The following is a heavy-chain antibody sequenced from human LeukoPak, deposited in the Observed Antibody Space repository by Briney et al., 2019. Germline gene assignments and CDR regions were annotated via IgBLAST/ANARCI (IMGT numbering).Heavy chain of an antibody. CDR1: GYTFTSYG. V-gene: IGHV1-18*01. D-gene: IGHD3-10*01. CDR2: ISAYNGYT. J-gene: IGHJ4*02. Sequence: GASVKVSCKASGYTFTSYGISWVRQAPGQGLEWMGWISAYNGYTNYAQKLQGRVTMTTDTSTSTAYMELRSLRSDDTAVYYCARTYGSGSYALEDYWGQGTLVTVSS. CDR3: ARTYGSGSYALEDY.